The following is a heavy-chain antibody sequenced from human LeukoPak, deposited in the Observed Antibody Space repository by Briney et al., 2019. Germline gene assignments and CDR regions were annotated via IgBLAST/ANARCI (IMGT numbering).Heavy chain of an antibody. D-gene: IGHD2-21*01. CDR3: AKDRVVIFNSYFDY. CDR1: GFTFSNYA. V-gene: IGHV3-23*01. CDR2: MSGSGGST. Sequence: GGPLRLSRVVSGFTFSNYAMSWVRQAPGKGLEGVSAMSGSGGSTNFAASVKGRFPISRDNFKNTLYLQMNSLRDEVTAVDYCAKDRVVIFNSYFDYWGQGTLVTVSS. J-gene: IGHJ4*02.